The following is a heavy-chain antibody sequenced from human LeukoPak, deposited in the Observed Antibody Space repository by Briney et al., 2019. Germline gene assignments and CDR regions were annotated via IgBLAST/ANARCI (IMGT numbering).Heavy chain of an antibody. D-gene: IGHD6-19*01. CDR2: MWYDGNNK. CDR3: ARSRLEQWLVGGDY. Sequence: GGSLRLSCAASEFTFSNSGMHWVRQAPGKGLEWVAVMWYDGNNKYYADSVKGRFTISRDTSKNTLYLQMNSLRTEDTAVYYCARSRLEQWLVGGDYWGQGTLVTVSS. J-gene: IGHJ4*02. V-gene: IGHV3-33*01. CDR1: EFTFSNSG.